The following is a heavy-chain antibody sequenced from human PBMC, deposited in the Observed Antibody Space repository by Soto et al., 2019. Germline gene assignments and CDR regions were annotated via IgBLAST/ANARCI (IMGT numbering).Heavy chain of an antibody. D-gene: IGHD2-2*01. V-gene: IGHV4-30-4*01. Sequence: SETLSLTCSVSGGSISSIDYFWSWIRQPPGKGLEWIGFIYHTGTTYYNPSLRSRVTISIDTSKSQFSMKLNSVTAADTAVYYCARVMAAMQNWLDPWGKGTLVTV. CDR3: ARVMAAMQNWLDP. CDR2: IYHTGTT. CDR1: GGSISSIDYF. J-gene: IGHJ5*02.